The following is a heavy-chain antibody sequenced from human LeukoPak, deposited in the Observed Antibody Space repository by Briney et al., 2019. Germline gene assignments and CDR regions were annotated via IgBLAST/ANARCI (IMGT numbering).Heavy chain of an antibody. D-gene: IGHD3-22*01. J-gene: IGHJ4*02. Sequence: SVKVSCKASGGTFSSYAISWVRQAPGQGLEWMGRIIPIFGTANYAQKFQGRATITTDESTSTAYMELSSLRSEDTAVYYCARDRYDSSGYYPRPGDYWGQGTLVTVSS. V-gene: IGHV1-69*05. CDR1: GGTFSSYA. CDR3: ARDRYDSSGYYPRPGDY. CDR2: IIPIFGTA.